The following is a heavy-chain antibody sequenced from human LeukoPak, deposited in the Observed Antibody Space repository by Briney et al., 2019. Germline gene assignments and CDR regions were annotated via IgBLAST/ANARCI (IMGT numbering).Heavy chain of an antibody. CDR3: ARSSGTGTFSY. CDR2: VYYGRSP. Sequence: SETLSLTCTVSGDSISRSTYYWAWICQPPGEGLEWIGSVYYGRSPYFNPSLESRATISVDTSKNHFSLKMSSVTAADTAVYYCARSSGTGTFSYWGQGTLVTVSS. J-gene: IGHJ4*02. V-gene: IGHV4-39*02. D-gene: IGHD6-25*01. CDR1: GDSISRSTYY.